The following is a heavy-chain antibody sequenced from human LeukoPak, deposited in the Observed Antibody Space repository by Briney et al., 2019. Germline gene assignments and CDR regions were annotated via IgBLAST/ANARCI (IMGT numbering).Heavy chain of an antibody. V-gene: IGHV6-1*01. CDR2: IYYRSKWYN. Sequence: SQTLSLTCAISGDSVSSNSAAWNWIRQSPSRGLEWLGRIYYRSKWYNDYALSVKSRITINPDTSKNQFSLQLNSVTPEDTAVYYCARDKGNSSSWYPRGRYGWFDPWGQGTLVTVSS. J-gene: IGHJ5*02. CDR1: GDSVSSNSAA. D-gene: IGHD6-13*01. CDR3: ARDKGNSSSWYPRGRYGWFDP.